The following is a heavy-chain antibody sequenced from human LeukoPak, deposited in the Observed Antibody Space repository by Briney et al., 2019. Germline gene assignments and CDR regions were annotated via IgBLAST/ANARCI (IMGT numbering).Heavy chain of an antibody. V-gene: IGHV3-21*01. CDR3: TRDGSGFYYYYYMDV. CDR1: GFTFSDYS. Sequence: GGSLRLSCAASGFTFSDYSMNWVRQAPGKGLEWVASISTVSTYTFYAESLKGRISISRDNAKNSLILQMSSLRADDTAVYYCTRDGSGFYYYYYMDVWGKGTTVTVSS. J-gene: IGHJ6*03. CDR2: ISTVSTYT. D-gene: IGHD6-25*01.